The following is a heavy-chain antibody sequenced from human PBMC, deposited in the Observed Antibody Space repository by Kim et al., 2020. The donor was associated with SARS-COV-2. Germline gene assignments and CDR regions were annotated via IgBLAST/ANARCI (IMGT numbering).Heavy chain of an antibody. CDR2: T. J-gene: IGHJ5*02. D-gene: IGHD6-13*01. CDR3: ARVKLGWFDP. Sequence: TYNNPSLKSRVTISVDTSKNQFSLKLSSVTAADTAVYYCARVKLGWFDPWGQGTLVTVSS. V-gene: IGHV4-39*01.